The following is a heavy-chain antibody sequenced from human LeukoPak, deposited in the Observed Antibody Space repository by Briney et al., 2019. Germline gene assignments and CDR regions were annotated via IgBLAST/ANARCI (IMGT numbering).Heavy chain of an antibody. D-gene: IGHD3-10*01. V-gene: IGHV5-51*01. CDR1: GYTFSSYW. CDR2: IYPGDSDT. CDR3: ARSVPNGSGSQHYFDY. J-gene: IGHJ4*02. Sequence: RGESLKISCKGSGYTFSSYWIGWVRQMPGKGLEWMGIIYPGDSDTRYSPSFQGQVTISADKSISTAYLQWSSLKASDTAMYYCARSVPNGSGSQHYFDYWGQGTLVTVSS.